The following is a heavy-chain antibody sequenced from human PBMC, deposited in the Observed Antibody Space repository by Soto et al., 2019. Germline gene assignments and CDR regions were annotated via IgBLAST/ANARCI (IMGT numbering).Heavy chain of an antibody. J-gene: IGHJ4*02. V-gene: IGHV3-23*01. CDR3: AKDRGVVVVAATPFDY. D-gene: IGHD2-15*01. Sequence: GGSLRLSCAASGFTFSSYAMSWVRQAPGKGLEWVSAISGSGGSTYYADSVKGRFTISRDNSKNTLYLQMNSLRAEDAAVYYCAKDRGVVVVAATPFDYWGQGTLVTV. CDR1: GFTFSSYA. CDR2: ISGSGGST.